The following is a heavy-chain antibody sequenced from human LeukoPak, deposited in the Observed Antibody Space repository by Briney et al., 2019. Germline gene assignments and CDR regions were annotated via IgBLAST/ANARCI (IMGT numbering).Heavy chain of an antibody. Sequence: GGSLRLSCAASGFTFSSYGMHWVRQAPGKGLEWVAVISYDGSNKYYADSVKGRFTISRDNSKNTLYLQMNSLRAEDTAVYYCAKASDILTGYGYWGQGTLVTVSS. CDR1: GFTFSSYG. V-gene: IGHV3-30*18. D-gene: IGHD3-9*01. CDR2: ISYDGSNK. CDR3: AKASDILTGYGY. J-gene: IGHJ4*02.